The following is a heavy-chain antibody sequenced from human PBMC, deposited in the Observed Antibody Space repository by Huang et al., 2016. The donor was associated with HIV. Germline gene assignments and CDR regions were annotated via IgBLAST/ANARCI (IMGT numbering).Heavy chain of an antibody. CDR2: IVPLLSVT. Sequence: VQLVQSGAEVKRPGTSVKISCKASGGSFNSLAFNWVRQAPGQGLQYMGGIVPLLSVTNYAEKFRGRLSISADKSTSTVFMELRGLTSEDTAVFFCAREGQTWYGKPIAAFEIWGQGTSVIVSP. V-gene: IGHV1-69*10. CDR3: AREGQTWYGKPIAAFEI. D-gene: IGHD6-13*01. J-gene: IGHJ3*02. CDR1: GGSFNSLA.